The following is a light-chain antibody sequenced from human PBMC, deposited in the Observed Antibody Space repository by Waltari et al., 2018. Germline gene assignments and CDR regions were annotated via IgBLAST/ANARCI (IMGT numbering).Light chain of an antibody. CDR2: DVS. V-gene: IGLV2-11*01. CDR1: CSDVGGYNY. Sequence: QSALTQPRSVSGSPGQSVTISCTVTCSDVGGYNYVSWYQQAPGKSSKLMIYDVSKRPSGVPDRFSGSKSGNTASLTISGLQDEDEADYYCCSHAGNYEVFGGGTKLTVL. J-gene: IGLJ2*01. CDR3: CSHAGNYEV.